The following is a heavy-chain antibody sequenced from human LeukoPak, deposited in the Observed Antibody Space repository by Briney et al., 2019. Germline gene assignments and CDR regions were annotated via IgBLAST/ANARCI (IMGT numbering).Heavy chain of an antibody. CDR1: GGSISSSSYY. CDR2: IYYSGST. J-gene: IGHJ4*02. CDR3: ARHSNYYDSSGYKRNFDY. D-gene: IGHD3-22*01. V-gene: IGHV4-39*01. Sequence: PSETLSLTCTVFGGSISSSSYYWGWIRQPPGKGLEWIGSIYYSGSTYYNPSLKSRVTISVDTSKNQFSLKLSSVTAADTAVYYCARHSNYYDSSGYKRNFDYWGQGTLVTVSS.